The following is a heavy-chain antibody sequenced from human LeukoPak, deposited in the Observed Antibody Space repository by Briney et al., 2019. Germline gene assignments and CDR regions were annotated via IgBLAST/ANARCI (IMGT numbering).Heavy chain of an antibody. V-gene: IGHV4-61*02. CDR2: IYSSGST. Sequence: SETLSLTCTVSGGSISSGSYYWSWIRQPAGKGLEWIGRIYSSGSTSYNPSLKSRVTMSVDTSKKQFSLRLSSVTAADTAVYYCARTPIYYFDNSGYYNWGQGTLVTVSS. J-gene: IGHJ4*02. CDR3: ARTPIYYFDNSGYYN. D-gene: IGHD3-22*01. CDR1: GGSISSGSYY.